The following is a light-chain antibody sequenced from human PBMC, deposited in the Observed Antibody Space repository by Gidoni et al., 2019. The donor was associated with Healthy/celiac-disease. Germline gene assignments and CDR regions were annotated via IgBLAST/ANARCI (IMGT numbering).Light chain of an antibody. CDR1: ALPKQY. J-gene: IGLJ2*01. CDR3: QSADSSGTYPQV. CDR2: KDS. Sequence: SYELTQPPSVSVSPGQTARITCPGEALPKQYAYWYQQKPGQAPVLVIYKDSERPSGIPERFSGSSSGTTVTLTISGVQAEDEADYYCQSADSSGTYPQVFGGGTKLTVL. V-gene: IGLV3-25*03.